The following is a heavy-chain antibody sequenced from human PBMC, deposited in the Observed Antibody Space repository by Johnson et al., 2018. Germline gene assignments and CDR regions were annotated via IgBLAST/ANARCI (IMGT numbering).Heavy chain of an antibody. J-gene: IGHJ4*02. Sequence: VQLVQSGGGLIQRGGSLRLSCAASGFNVSNTYVNWVRHAPGEGLEWLSVLYTGGDAYYADSVKGRFTTSRDNSKNTLSLQRNSMRAEDTAIYYCARGMATTPFDYGGQGTQVTVSS. CDR1: GFNVSNTY. V-gene: IGHV3-53*01. D-gene: IGHD5-24*01. CDR3: ARGMATTPFDY. CDR2: LYTGGDA.